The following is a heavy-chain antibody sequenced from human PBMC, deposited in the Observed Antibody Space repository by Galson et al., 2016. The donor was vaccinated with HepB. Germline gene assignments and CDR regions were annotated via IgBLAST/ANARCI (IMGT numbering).Heavy chain of an antibody. J-gene: IGHJ5*02. Sequence: SVKVSCKASGHTFTSYGTNYGISWVRQAPGQGLEWMGWTSPYNGNTNYAQNFRGRVTMTRDTSISAAYMELSRLKSDDTAVYYCARGIIAALRVDPWGQEALVTVSS. D-gene: IGHD6-6*01. CDR2: TSPYNGNT. V-gene: IGHV1-18*01. CDR1: GHTFTSYGTNYG. CDR3: ARGIIAALRVDP.